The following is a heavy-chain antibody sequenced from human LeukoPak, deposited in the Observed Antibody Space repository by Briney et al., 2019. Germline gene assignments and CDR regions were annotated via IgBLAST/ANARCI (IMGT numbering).Heavy chain of an antibody. J-gene: IGHJ4*02. CDR3: AKDVGKWESLHFFDY. CDR1: GFTFSNYA. Sequence: GGSLRLSCAASGFTFSNYAMSWVRQAPGKGLEWDSAISANGGGTYYADSVKGRFTISRDNTRNTLYLQMNSLRGDDTAVYYCAKDVGKWESLHFFDYWGQGTLVTVSS. CDR2: ISANGGGT. D-gene: IGHD1-26*01. V-gene: IGHV3-23*01.